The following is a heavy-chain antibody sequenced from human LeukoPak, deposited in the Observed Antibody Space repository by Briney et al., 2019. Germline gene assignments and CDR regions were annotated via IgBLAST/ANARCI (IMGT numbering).Heavy chain of an antibody. Sequence: GVSLRLSCAASGFTFSSYAMSWVRQAPGKGLEWVSAISGSGGSTYYADSVKGRFTISRDNSKNTLYLQMNSLRAEDTAVYYCAKKGYGYYYDSSGSSYWGQGTLVTVSS. CDR3: AKKGYGYYYDSSGSSY. J-gene: IGHJ4*02. V-gene: IGHV3-23*01. D-gene: IGHD3-22*01. CDR1: GFTFSSYA. CDR2: ISGSGGST.